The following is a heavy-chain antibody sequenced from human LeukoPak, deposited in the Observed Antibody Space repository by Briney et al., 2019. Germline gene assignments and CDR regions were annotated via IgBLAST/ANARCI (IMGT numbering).Heavy chain of an antibody. D-gene: IGHD2-2*01. V-gene: IGHV1-18*01. Sequence: ASVKVSCKTSGYTYSNYGVSWVRQAPGQGLEWMGWISAYNNNTNYAQKFQGRLTMTTDTSTSTAYMELRSLRSDDTAVYYCARGARISSSWYSSVWGQGTLITVS. CDR3: ARGARISSSWYSSV. CDR1: GYTYSNYG. J-gene: IGHJ4*02. CDR2: ISAYNNNT.